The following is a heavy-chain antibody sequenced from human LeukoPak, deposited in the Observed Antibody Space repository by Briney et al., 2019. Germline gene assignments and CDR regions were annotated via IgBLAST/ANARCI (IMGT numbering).Heavy chain of an antibody. CDR2: ISGSGGST. CDR3: ASQPDFWSDPEPY. CDR1: GFTFSSYA. Sequence: PGGSLRLSCAASGFTFSSYAMSWVRQAPGKGLEWVSAISGSGGSTYYADSVKGRFTISRDNAKNSLYLQMNSLRAEDTAVYYCASQPDFWSDPEPYWGQGTLVTVSS. J-gene: IGHJ4*02. V-gene: IGHV3-23*01. D-gene: IGHD3-3*01.